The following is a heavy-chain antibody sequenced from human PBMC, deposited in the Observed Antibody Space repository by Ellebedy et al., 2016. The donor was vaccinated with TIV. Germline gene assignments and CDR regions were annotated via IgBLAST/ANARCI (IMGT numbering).Heavy chain of an antibody. Sequence: GESLKISCAASRFTFSGYWMSWVCQAPGKGLEWVANINGDGSKKYYVDSVKGRFTISRDNGKNSVYLQMNSLRTEDTALYYCARDGAYGDYSPGYYGMDVWGQGTTVTVSS. CDR3: ARDGAYGDYSPGYYGMDV. J-gene: IGHJ6*02. CDR2: INGDGSKK. V-gene: IGHV3-7*03. CDR1: RFTFSGYW. D-gene: IGHD4-17*01.